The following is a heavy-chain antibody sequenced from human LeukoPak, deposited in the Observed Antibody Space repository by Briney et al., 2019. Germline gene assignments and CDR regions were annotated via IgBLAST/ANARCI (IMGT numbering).Heavy chain of an antibody. V-gene: IGHV1-69*13. CDR3: ASPMVRGGPLDAFDI. Sequence: GASVKVSCKASGGTFSSYAISWVRQAPGQGLEWMGGIIPIFGTANYAQKFQGRVTITADESTSTAYMELSGLRSEDTAVYYCASPMVRGGPLDAFDIWGQGTMVTVSS. D-gene: IGHD3-10*01. CDR2: IIPIFGTA. CDR1: GGTFSSYA. J-gene: IGHJ3*02.